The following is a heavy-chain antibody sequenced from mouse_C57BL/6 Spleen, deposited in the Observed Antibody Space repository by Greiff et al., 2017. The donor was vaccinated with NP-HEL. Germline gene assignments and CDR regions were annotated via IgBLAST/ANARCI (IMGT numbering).Heavy chain of an antibody. CDR2: IDPETGGT. CDR3: TRAYYYGSKDFDY. J-gene: IGHJ2*01. CDR1: GYTFTDYE. V-gene: IGHV1-15*01. Sequence: VKLQESGAELVRPGASVTMSCKASGYTFTDYEMHWVKQTPVHGLEWIGAIDPETGGTAYNQKFKGKAILTADKSSSTAYMELRSLTSEDSAVYYCTRAYYYGSKDFDYWGQGTTLTVSS. D-gene: IGHD1-1*01.